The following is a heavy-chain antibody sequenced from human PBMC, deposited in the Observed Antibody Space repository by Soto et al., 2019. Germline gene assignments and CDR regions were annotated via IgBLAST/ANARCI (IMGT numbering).Heavy chain of an antibody. V-gene: IGHV3-30*18. CDR3: EKDRRPWGAAAEPYYHYGMDF. CDR1: GFTFSNYW. Sequence: PGGSLRLSCAASGFTFSNYWMHWVRQAPGKGPEWVAVISYDGSNKYYADSVKGRFTISRDNSKNTLYLQMNSLRADDTAVYYREKDRRPWGAAAEPYYHYGMDFWGQGTTVTVSS. D-gene: IGHD6-13*01. CDR2: ISYDGSNK. J-gene: IGHJ6*02.